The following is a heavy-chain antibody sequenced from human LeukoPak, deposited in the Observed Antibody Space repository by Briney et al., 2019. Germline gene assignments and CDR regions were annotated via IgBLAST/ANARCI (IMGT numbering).Heavy chain of an antibody. Sequence: GGSLRLSCAASGFTLSNAWMTWVRQAPGKGLEWVGRIRSKSHGGTSDYAAPVKGKFTISRDDSKNTLYLQTNSLNIEDTAVYYCTTEFGGYYFDYWGQGTLVTVSS. CDR2: IRSKSHGGTS. J-gene: IGHJ4*02. CDR1: GFTLSNAW. CDR3: TTEFGGYYFDY. D-gene: IGHD3-16*01. V-gene: IGHV3-15*01.